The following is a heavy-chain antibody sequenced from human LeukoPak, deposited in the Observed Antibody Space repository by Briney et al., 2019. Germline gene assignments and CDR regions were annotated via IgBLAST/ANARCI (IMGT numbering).Heavy chain of an antibody. V-gene: IGHV3-23*01. D-gene: IGHD2-21*02. CDR1: GFTFSSYT. CDR3: AKKTSYCAGDCFPYYFDY. Sequence: GGSLRLSCVASGFTFSSYTMTWVRQAPGEGLEWVSGISGDSTGTYYADSVKGRFTISRDNPKNTLFLQMNSLRAQDTAVYYCAKKTSYCAGDCFPYYFDYWGRGTLVTVSS. CDR2: ISGDSTGT. J-gene: IGHJ4*02.